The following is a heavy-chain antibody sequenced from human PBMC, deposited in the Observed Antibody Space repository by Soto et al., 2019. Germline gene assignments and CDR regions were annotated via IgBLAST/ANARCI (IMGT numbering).Heavy chain of an antibody. CDR3: TFSLPKTYDYIWGSYRTSPFDY. V-gene: IGHV3-73*01. CDR2: IRSKANSYAT. J-gene: IGHJ4*02. D-gene: IGHD3-16*02. Sequence: GGSLRLSCAASGFTFSGSAMHWVRQASGKGLEWVGRIRSKANSYATAYAASVKGRFTISRDDSKNTAYLQMNSLKTEDTAVYYCTFSLPKTYDYIWGSYRTSPFDYWGQGTLVTVSS. CDR1: GFTFSGSA.